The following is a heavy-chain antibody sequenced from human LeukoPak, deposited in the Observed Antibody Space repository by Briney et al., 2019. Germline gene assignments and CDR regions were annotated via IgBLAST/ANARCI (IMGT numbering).Heavy chain of an antibody. J-gene: IGHJ4*02. Sequence: ASVKVSCKASGGTFSSYAISWVRQAPGQGLEWMGGIIPIFGTANYAQKFQGRVTITADKSTSTAYMELSSLRSEDTAVYYCARSEIAAAGIGHLDYWGQGTLVTVSS. D-gene: IGHD6-13*01. CDR3: ARSEIAAAGIGHLDY. V-gene: IGHV1-69*06. CDR1: GGTFSSYA. CDR2: IIPIFGTA.